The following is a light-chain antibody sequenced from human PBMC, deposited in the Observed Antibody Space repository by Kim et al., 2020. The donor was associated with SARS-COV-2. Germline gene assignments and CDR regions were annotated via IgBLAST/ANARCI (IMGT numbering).Light chain of an antibody. CDR3: QSADGSGTYV. V-gene: IGLV3-25*03. CDR1: ALPEKQ. J-gene: IGLJ1*01. CDR2: KDS. Sequence: SYELTQPPSVSVSPEQTARITCSGDALPEKQTYWYQQKSGQAPLLLIYKDSERPSGIPGRFSGSSSGTTVTLTIRGVQAEDDADYYCQSADGSGTYVFVT.